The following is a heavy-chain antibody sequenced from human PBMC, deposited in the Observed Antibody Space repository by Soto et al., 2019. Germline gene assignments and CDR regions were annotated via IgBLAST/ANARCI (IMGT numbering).Heavy chain of an antibody. D-gene: IGHD6-6*01. CDR2: IYSGGIT. CDR1: GFTVSSNY. J-gene: IGHJ3*02. CDR3: ARIIAARAFGI. Sequence: GGSLRLSCAASGFTVSSNYMSWVRQAPGKGLELVSVIYSGGITYYADSVKGRFTISRDNSKNTLYLQMNSLRAEDTALYYCARIIAARAFGIWGQDTLVTVSS. V-gene: IGHV3-53*01.